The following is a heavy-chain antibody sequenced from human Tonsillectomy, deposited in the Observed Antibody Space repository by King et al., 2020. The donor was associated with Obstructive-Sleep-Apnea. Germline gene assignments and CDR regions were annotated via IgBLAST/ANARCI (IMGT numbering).Heavy chain of an antibody. D-gene: IGHD2-2*01. J-gene: IGHJ6*02. Sequence: VQLVESGGGVVQPGRSLRLSCAASGFTFSYYGMHWVRQAPGKGLEWVAVIWYDGSNKYYADSVKGRFTISRDNSKNKLFLQMNSLRAEDTAVNYCARDGGYCSSTSCYAGGGYYGMDVWGQGTTVTVSS. CDR1: GFTFSYYG. V-gene: IGHV3-33*01. CDR3: ARDGGYCSSTSCYAGGGYYGMDV. CDR2: IWYDGSNK.